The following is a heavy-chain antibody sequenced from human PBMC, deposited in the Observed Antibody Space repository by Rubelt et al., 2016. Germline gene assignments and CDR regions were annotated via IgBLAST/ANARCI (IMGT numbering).Heavy chain of an antibody. CDR1: GFTFSSYA. D-gene: IGHD6-19*01. V-gene: IGHV3-30*04. J-gene: IGHJ4*02. CDR2: ISYDGTNK. CDR3: ASSSGWYFDY. Sequence: QVQLVESGGGVVQPGGSLRLSCAASGFTFSSYAMHWVRQAPGKGLEWVAVISYDGTNKYYADSVKGRFTISRDNSKNTLYLQRNSLRAEDTAVYYCASSSGWYFDYWGQGTLVTVSS.